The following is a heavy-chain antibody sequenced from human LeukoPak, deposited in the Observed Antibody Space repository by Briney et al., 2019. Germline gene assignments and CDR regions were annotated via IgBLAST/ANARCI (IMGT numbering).Heavy chain of an antibody. CDR2: MKEDESEK. CDR3: ARNLDV. CDR1: GVTFSGYW. Sequence: GGSLRLSCAVSGVTFSGYWMTWVRQAPGKGLEWVANMKEDESEKYYADSVKGRFTISRDNAQNSLYLQMDSLRAEDTAVYYCARNLDVWGQGTTVTVSS. J-gene: IGHJ6*02. V-gene: IGHV3-7*01.